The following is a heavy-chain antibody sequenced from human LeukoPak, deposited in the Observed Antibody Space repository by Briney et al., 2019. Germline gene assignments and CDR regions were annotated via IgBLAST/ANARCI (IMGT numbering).Heavy chain of an antibody. Sequence: GGPLRLSCATSGFTFRHYWMRWVRQAPGEGLEWVANINQGGSGKYYLDSVKGRFSISRDNAKNSLFLQKDGLRADDTAVYYYARDRRSSAGSDFWGQGTRVTVSS. V-gene: IGHV3-7*01. CDR2: INQGGSGK. J-gene: IGHJ4*02. CDR3: ARDRRSSAGSDF. CDR1: GFTFRHYW. D-gene: IGHD6-13*01.